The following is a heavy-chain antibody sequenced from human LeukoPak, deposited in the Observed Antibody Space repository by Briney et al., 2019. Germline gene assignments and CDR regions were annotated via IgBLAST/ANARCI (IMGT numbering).Heavy chain of an antibody. Sequence: SETLSLTCAVYGGSFSGYYWSWIRQHPGKGLEWIGYIYYSGSTYYNPSLKSRVTISVDTSKNQFSLKLSSVTAADTAVYYCARRERTTPFDYWGQGTLVTVSS. CDR1: GGSFSGYY. D-gene: IGHD4-11*01. V-gene: IGHV4-31*11. CDR2: IYYSGST. CDR3: ARRERTTPFDY. J-gene: IGHJ4*02.